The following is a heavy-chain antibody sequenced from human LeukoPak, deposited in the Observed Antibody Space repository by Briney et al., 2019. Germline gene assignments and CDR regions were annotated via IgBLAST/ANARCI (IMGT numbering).Heavy chain of an antibody. CDR1: GGSISSSSYY. J-gene: IGHJ3*02. CDR2: IYYSGST. CDR3: ARRTMIVVPKRFDVFDI. Sequence: SSETLSLTCTVSGGSISSSSYYWGWIRQPPGKGLEWIGSIYYSGSTYYNPSLKSRVTISVDTSKNQFSLKLSSVTAADTAVYYCARRTMIVVPKRFDVFDIWGQGTMVTVSS. V-gene: IGHV4-39*01. D-gene: IGHD3-22*01.